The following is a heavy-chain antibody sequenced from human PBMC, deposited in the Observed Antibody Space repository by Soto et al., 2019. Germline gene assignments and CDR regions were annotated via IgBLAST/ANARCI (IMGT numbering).Heavy chain of an antibody. CDR3: ASLAAAGEIDY. V-gene: IGHV3-30*03. CDR2: ISYDGSNK. D-gene: IGHD6-13*01. CDR1: GFTFSSYG. Sequence: GGSLRLSCAASGFTFSSYGMHWVRQAPGKGLEWVAVISYDGSNKYYADSVKGRFTISRDNSKNTLYLQMNSLRAEDTAVYYCASLAAAGEIDYWGQGTLVTVSS. J-gene: IGHJ4*02.